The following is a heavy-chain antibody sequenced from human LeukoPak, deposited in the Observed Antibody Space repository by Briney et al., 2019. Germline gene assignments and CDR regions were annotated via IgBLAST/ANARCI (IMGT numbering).Heavy chain of an antibody. CDR2: INPNSGGT. Sequence: GGSLRLSCAASGYTFTGYYMHWVRQAPGQGLEWMGWINPNSGGTNYAQKFQGRVTMTRDTSISTAYMELSRLRSDDTAVYYCARTRIAAAEDYYYMDVWGKGTTVTISS. CDR1: GYTFTGYY. V-gene: IGHV1-2*02. J-gene: IGHJ6*03. D-gene: IGHD6-13*01. CDR3: ARTRIAAAEDYYYMDV.